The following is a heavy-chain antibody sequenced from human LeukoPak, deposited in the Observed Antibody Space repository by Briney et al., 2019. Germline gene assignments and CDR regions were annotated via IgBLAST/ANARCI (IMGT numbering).Heavy chain of an antibody. Sequence: GGSLRLSCAASGFTVSSNYMSWGRQAPGKGLEGGSVIYSGGSTYYADSVKGRFTISRDNSKTTLYLQMNSLRAEDTAVYYCARGPEGWLQPQGRNYFAYWGQGTLVTVSS. D-gene: IGHD5-24*01. J-gene: IGHJ4*02. CDR3: ARGPEGWLQPQGRNYFAY. CDR2: IYSGGST. V-gene: IGHV3-66*01. CDR1: GFTVSSNY.